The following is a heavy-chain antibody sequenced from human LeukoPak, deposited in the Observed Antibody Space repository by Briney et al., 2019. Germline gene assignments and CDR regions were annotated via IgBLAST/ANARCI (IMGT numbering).Heavy chain of an antibody. Sequence: ASVKVSCKASGYTFTSYYMHWVRQAPGQGLEWMGWISAYNGNTNYAQKLQGRVTMTTDTSTSTAYMELRSLRSDDTAVYYCARGYYDSSGYYYVWANYYYYYMDVWGKGTTVTVSS. V-gene: IGHV1-18*04. D-gene: IGHD3-22*01. CDR2: ISAYNGNT. CDR3: ARGYYDSSGYYYVWANYYYYYMDV. CDR1: GYTFTSYY. J-gene: IGHJ6*03.